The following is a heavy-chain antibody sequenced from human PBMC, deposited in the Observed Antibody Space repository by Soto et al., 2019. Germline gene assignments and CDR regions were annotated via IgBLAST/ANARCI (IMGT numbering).Heavy chain of an antibody. J-gene: IGHJ4*02. D-gene: IGHD3-16*02. CDR2: ISGSGGST. CDR1: GFTFSSYA. V-gene: IGHV3-23*01. Sequence: SLRLSCAASGFTFSSYAMSWVRQAPGKGLEWVSAISGSGGSTYYPDSVKGRFTISRDNSKNTLYLQMNSLRAEDTAVYYCAKDLLGELSLAIWGQGTLVTVSS. CDR3: AKDLLGELSLAI.